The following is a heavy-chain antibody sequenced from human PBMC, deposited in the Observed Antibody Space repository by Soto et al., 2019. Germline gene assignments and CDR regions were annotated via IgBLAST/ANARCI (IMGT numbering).Heavy chain of an antibody. V-gene: IGHV4-34*01. Sequence: QVQLQQWGAGLLKPSETLSLTCAVYGGSFSGYYWSWIRQPPGKGLEWIGEINHSGSTNYNPSLKSRVTISVDTSKNQFSLKLSSVTAADTAVYYCARGWGSWHDYWGQGTLVTVSS. CDR2: INHSGST. CDR1: GGSFSGYY. D-gene: IGHD6-13*01. J-gene: IGHJ4*02. CDR3: ARGWGSWHDY.